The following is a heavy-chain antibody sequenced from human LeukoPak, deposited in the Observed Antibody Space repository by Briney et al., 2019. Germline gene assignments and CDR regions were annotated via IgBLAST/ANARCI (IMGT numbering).Heavy chain of an antibody. Sequence: ASVKVSCKASGYTFTNYAMNWVRQAPGQGLEWMGWIHPSTGNPTYAQGFTGRFVFSLDTSVSTTYLQISSLKAEDTAVYYCARAFQSLGGLSLPNYWGQGTLVTVSS. CDR1: GYTFTNYA. J-gene: IGHJ4*02. CDR3: ARAFQSLGGLSLPNY. CDR2: IHPSTGNP. D-gene: IGHD3-16*02. V-gene: IGHV7-4-1*02.